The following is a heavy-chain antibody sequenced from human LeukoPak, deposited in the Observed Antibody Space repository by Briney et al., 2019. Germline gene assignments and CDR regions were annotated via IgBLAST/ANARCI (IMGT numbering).Heavy chain of an antibody. CDR2: INNDGSIT. J-gene: IGHJ4*02. CDR3: ASGSCGGGRCYLHPEY. CDR1: GFTFSSYW. Sequence: GGSLRLSCAASGFTFSSYWMHWVRHAPGKGLVWVSRINNDGSITVYADSVEGRFTISRDNAKNTLFLQMNSLRAEDTAVYYCASGSCGGGRCYLHPEYWGQGTLVTVSS. V-gene: IGHV3-74*01. D-gene: IGHD2-15*01.